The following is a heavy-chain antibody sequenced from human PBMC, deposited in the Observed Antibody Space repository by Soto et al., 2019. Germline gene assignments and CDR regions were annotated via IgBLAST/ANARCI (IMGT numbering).Heavy chain of an antibody. Sequence: QVQLVESGGGVVQPGRSLRLSCAASGFTFSSYGMHWVRQAPGKGLEWVAVISYDGSNKYYADSVKGRFTISRDNSKNTLYLQINSLRAEDTAVYYCAKDNYDYIWGSRPLYYFDYWGQGTLVTVSS. D-gene: IGHD3-16*01. CDR3: AKDNYDYIWGSRPLYYFDY. CDR1: GFTFSSYG. CDR2: ISYDGSNK. J-gene: IGHJ4*02. V-gene: IGHV3-30*18.